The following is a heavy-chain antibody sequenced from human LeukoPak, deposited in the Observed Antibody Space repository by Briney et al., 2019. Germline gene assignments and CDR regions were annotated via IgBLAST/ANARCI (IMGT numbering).Heavy chain of an antibody. D-gene: IGHD2-8*01. J-gene: IGHJ4*02. V-gene: IGHV3-48*03. CDR1: GFTFSSYE. Sequence: PGGSLRLSCAASGFTFSSYEMNWVRQAPGKGLEWVSYISSSGSTIYYADSVKGRFTISRDNAKNSLYLQMNSLRAEDTAVYYCARAHPDCTNGVCYYLLHYWGQGTLVTVSS. CDR3: ARAHPDCTNGVCYYLLHY. CDR2: ISSSGSTI.